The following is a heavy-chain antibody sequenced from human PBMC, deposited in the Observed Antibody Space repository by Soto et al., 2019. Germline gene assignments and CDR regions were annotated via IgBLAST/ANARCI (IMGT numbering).Heavy chain of an antibody. CDR1: GYSFTSYW. V-gene: IGHV5-51*01. CDR3: ARGLGDIVVVPAAPGADAFDI. CDR2: IYPGDSDT. J-gene: IGHJ3*02. D-gene: IGHD2-2*01. Sequence: GESLKISCKGSGYSFTSYWIGWVRQMPGKGLEWMGIIYPGDSDTRYSPSFQGQVTISADKSISTAYLQWSSLKASDTAMYYCARGLGDIVVVPAAPGADAFDIRGQGTMVTVSS.